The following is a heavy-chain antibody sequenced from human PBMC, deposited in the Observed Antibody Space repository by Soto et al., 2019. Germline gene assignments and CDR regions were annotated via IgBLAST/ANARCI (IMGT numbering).Heavy chain of an antibody. J-gene: IGHJ5*02. CDR3: AREIPVVGIAAAGSAWIDP. D-gene: IGHD6-13*01. Sequence: PSETLSLTCTVSGGSISSYYWSWIRQPPGKGLEWIGYIYYSGSTNYNPSLKSRVTISVDTSKNQFSLKLSSVTAADTAVYYCAREIPVVGIAAAGSAWIDPWGQGTLVTFSS. CDR2: IYYSGST. CDR1: GGSISSYY. V-gene: IGHV4-59*01.